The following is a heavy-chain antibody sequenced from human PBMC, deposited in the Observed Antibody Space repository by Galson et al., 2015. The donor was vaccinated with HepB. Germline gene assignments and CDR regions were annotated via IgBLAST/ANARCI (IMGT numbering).Heavy chain of an antibody. CDR3: ARSRGVGEYHEY. J-gene: IGHJ4*02. Sequence: SVKVSCKASGYTFTNYGISWVRQAPGQGLEWMGWISAYNGNTNYAQMLRGRVTMTTDTSTTTAYMELRSLRSDDTAVYYCARSRGVGEYHEYWGQGTLVTVSS. V-gene: IGHV1-18*01. CDR1: GYTFTNYG. D-gene: IGHD3-10*01. CDR2: ISAYNGNT.